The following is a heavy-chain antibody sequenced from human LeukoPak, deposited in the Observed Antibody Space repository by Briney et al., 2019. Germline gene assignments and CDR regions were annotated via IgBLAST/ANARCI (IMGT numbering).Heavy chain of an antibody. D-gene: IGHD3-10*01. Sequence: GGSLRLSCTGFGFTLKNYAMTWVRQTPGKGLEWVSTISGIGGSPYYADSVKGRFTISRDNSGNKVFLQMNSLRVEDTAVYYCARGSSASYYNSHFDYWGQGTLVTVSS. V-gene: IGHV3-23*01. CDR2: ISGIGGSP. J-gene: IGHJ4*02. CDR3: ARGSSASYYNSHFDY. CDR1: GFTLKNYA.